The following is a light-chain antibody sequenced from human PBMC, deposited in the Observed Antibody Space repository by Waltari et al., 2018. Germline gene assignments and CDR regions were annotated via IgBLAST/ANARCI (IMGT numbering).Light chain of an antibody. J-gene: IGLJ3*02. CDR2: ANR. V-gene: IGLV1-40*01. Sequence: QSVLTQPPSVSGAPGQRVTISCSGTRSNIGSGYDIHWYQHVPGTAPKLLIYANRKRPAGVPDRFSGSKSGTSASLAITGLQAEDEADYFCQSYDTTLSGWVFGGGTKLTVL. CDR1: RSNIGSGYD. CDR3: QSYDTTLSGWV.